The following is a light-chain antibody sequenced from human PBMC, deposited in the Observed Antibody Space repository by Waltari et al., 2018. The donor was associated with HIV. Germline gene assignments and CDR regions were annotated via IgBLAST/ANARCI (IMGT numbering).Light chain of an antibody. Sequence: QSVLTQPPSASGTPGQRVTISCSGSSSNIESNYVYWYQQLPGTAPKLLIYRNNQRPSGVPDRFSGSKSGTSASLAITGLQAEDEADYYCQSYDSSLSVWVFGGGTKLTVL. CDR1: SSNIESNY. CDR2: RNN. CDR3: QSYDSSLSVWV. V-gene: IGLV1-47*01. J-gene: IGLJ3*02.